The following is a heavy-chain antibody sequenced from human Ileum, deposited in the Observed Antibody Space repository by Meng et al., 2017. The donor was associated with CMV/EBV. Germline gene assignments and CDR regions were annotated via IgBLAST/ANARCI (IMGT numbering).Heavy chain of an antibody. CDR3: ARAISGHYYVP. CDR1: GGSISSGDYY. Sequence: QVQLKGSGPGLVKPSQTLSLTCTVSGGSISSGDYYWSWIREPPGKGLEWIGYINYRGTTNYYPSLKSRLTISLDTSNNQFSLILSSVTAADTALYYCARAISGHYYVPWGQGTLVTVSS. CDR2: INYRGTT. J-gene: IGHJ1*01. D-gene: IGHD3-22*01. V-gene: IGHV4-30-4*08.